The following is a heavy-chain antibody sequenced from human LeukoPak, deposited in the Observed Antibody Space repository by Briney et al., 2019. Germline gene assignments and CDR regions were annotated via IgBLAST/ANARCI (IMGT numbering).Heavy chain of an antibody. J-gene: IGHJ4*02. D-gene: IGHD3-16*02. CDR3: ARGGLIRLGELSFLGY. V-gene: IGHV1-2*02. CDR1: GYSFTGYY. Sequence: ASVKVSCKASGYSFTGYYMHWVRQAPGQGLEWMGWINPNSGGTNYAQQFQGRVTMTRDTSISTAYMELSRLRSDDTAVYYCARGGLIRLGELSFLGYWGQGTLVTVSS. CDR2: INPNSGGT.